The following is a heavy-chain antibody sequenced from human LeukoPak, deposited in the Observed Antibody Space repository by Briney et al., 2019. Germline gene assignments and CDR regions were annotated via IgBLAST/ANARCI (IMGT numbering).Heavy chain of an antibody. V-gene: IGHV4-34*01. CDR2: INHSGST. Sequence: PSETLSLTCAVYGGSFSGYYWSWIRQPPGKGLEWIGEINHSGSTNYNPSLKSRVTISVDTSKNQFSLKLSSVTAADTAVYYCARASMTTVTSYFDYWGQGTLVTVS. CDR1: GGSFSGYY. J-gene: IGHJ4*02. CDR3: ARASMTTVTSYFDY. D-gene: IGHD4-17*01.